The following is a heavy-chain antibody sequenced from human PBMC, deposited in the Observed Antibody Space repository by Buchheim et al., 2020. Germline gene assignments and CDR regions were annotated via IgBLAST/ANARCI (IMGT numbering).Heavy chain of an antibody. Sequence: QVQLVESGGGLVKPGGSLRLSCAASGFTFDDYYMSWIRQAPGKGLEWVSYISSSSYYSNSADSVKGRFPISRDNGKNSLFLQMNSLGAEDTAVYYCARGGYDSSSWYGVDYWGEGTL. D-gene: IGHD3-22*01. CDR2: ISSSSYYS. CDR3: ARGGYDSSSWYGVDY. CDR1: GFTFDDYY. J-gene: IGHJ4*02. V-gene: IGHV3-11*06.